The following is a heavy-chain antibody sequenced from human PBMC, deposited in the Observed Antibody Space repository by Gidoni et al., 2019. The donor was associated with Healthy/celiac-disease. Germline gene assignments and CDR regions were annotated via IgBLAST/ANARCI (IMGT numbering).Heavy chain of an antibody. J-gene: IGHJ6*02. Sequence: QVQLVHSGAEVKKPVSSVIVSCKASGGTFSSYALSWVRKAPGQGLEWMGGIIPICGKANDGQKFQGRVTITADESTSTAYMELSRRRSEDTAVYYCARGGGYRYGHQSYYYGMDVWGQGTTVTVSS. CDR1: GGTFSSYA. CDR2: IIPICGKA. CDR3: ARGGGYRYGHQSYYYGMDV. D-gene: IGHD5-18*01. V-gene: IGHV1-69*01.